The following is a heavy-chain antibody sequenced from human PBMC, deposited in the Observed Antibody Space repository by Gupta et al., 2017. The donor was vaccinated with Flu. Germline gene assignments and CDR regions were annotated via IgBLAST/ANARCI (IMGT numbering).Heavy chain of an antibody. J-gene: IGHJ5*02. Sequence: QVLLQESGPRLVKSSETLSLTCTVSGDSISGSRHYWGWIRQPPGRGLEWIGNVYYTGGTYYAPSLKSRVTVSVDTSKNQFSLTLTSVTAADTAVYYCARTGTDDYNPAWFDPWGPGTLVSVSS. CDR2: VYYTGGT. CDR1: GDSISGSRHY. V-gene: IGHV4-39*01. CDR3: ARTGTDDYNPAWFDP. D-gene: IGHD3-9*01.